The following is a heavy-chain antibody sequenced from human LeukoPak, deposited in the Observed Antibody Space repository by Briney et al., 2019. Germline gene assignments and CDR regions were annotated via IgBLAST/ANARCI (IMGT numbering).Heavy chain of an antibody. V-gene: IGHV5-51*01. CDR3: ARLGSGYDYKHYYAMDV. D-gene: IGHD5-12*01. J-gene: IGHJ6*01. CDR2: IYPGGSVR. Sequence: GEFLKISCKGSGYRFINNWIGWVRQMPGKGLEWIGIIYPGGSVRIYSPSFEGQVTMSVDKSIPTAYLQWSSLKASDTATYYCARLGSGYDYKHYYAMDVWGTGTSVTVS. CDR1: GYRFINNW.